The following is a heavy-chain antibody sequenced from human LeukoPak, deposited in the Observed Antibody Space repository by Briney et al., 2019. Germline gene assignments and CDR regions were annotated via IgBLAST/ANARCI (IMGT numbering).Heavy chain of an antibody. CDR3: ARDAGGYEDY. CDR2: VYPSGTT. D-gene: IGHD5-12*01. Sequence: PSETLSLTCTVSRGTISNYWWSWIRQAAGKGLEWIGRVYPSGTTHYNPSLQSQVTLSVDTSKNQLSLTLSSLTAADTAVYYCARDAGGYEDYWGQGTLVTVSS. CDR1: RGTISNYW. V-gene: IGHV4-4*07. J-gene: IGHJ4*02.